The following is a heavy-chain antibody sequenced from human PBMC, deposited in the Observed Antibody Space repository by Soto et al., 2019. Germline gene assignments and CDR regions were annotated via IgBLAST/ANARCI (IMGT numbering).Heavy chain of an antibody. V-gene: IGHV3-23*01. CDR2: IGGSGNNA. CDR3: AKDQGRAYESYYDYYDVTDF. Sequence: GGSLRLSWAASGLTFSSYAMNWVRQALGKELEWVSTIGGSGNNAYYADSVKGRFTISRDNSKNTLYLQMNSLRAEDTAVYYCAKDQGRAYESYYDYYDVTDFWGQGTTVTVSS. CDR1: GLTFSSYA. D-gene: IGHD5-12*01. J-gene: IGHJ6*02.